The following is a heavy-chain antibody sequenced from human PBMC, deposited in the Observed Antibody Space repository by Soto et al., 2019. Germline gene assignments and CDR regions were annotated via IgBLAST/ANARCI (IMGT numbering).Heavy chain of an antibody. CDR1: GFTFSSYS. D-gene: IGHD6-19*01. J-gene: IGHJ4*02. Sequence: GGSLRLSCAASGFTFSSYSMNWVRQAPGKGLEWVSSISSSSSYIYYADSVKGRFTISRDNAKNSLYLQMNSLRAEDTAVYYCARDRPGIAVAGLDYWGQGTLVTVS. CDR3: ARDRPGIAVAGLDY. CDR2: ISSSSSYI. V-gene: IGHV3-21*01.